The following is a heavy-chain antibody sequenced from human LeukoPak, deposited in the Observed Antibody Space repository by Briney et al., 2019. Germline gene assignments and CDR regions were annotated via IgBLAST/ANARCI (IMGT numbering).Heavy chain of an antibody. CDR3: AKGYGCSGGTCYSFDY. D-gene: IGHD2-15*01. Sequence: PRASVNASCKASGYTFTSYAMNWVRQAPGQGLEWMGWINTNTGNPTYAQGFTGRFVFSLDTSVSTAYLQISSLKAEDTAVYYCAKGYGCSGGTCYSFDYWGQGTLVAVSS. CDR1: GYTFTSYA. V-gene: IGHV7-4-1*02. CDR2: INTNTGNP. J-gene: IGHJ4*02.